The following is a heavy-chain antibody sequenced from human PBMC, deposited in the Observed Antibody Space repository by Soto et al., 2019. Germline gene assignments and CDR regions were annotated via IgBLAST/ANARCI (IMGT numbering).Heavy chain of an antibody. Sequence: QVQLQESGPGLVKPSEILSLTCTASGGSVSSYYWSWIRQPPGKGLDWIGYIYYSGSTNYNPSLKSRVAISVDTSKNQFSLKLSSVTAADTAVYYCARDRWGEDGSGSYSLDYWGQGTLVTVSS. CDR3: ARDRWGEDGSGSYSLDY. D-gene: IGHD3-10*01. CDR2: IYYSGST. V-gene: IGHV4-59*02. CDR1: GGSVSSYY. J-gene: IGHJ4*02.